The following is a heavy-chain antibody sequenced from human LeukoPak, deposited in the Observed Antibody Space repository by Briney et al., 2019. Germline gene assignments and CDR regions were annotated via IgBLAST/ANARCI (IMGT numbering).Heavy chain of an antibody. CDR1: GGSFSGYY. Sequence: SETLSLTCAVYGGSFSGYYWSWIRQPPVKVLEWIGEINHSGSTNYNPSLKSRVTISVDTSKNQFSLKLSSVTAADTAVYYCARDQGRRGTGSGSSRFHPFDYWGQGTLVTVSS. V-gene: IGHV4-34*01. CDR2: INHSGST. CDR3: ARDQGRRGTGSGSSRFHPFDY. J-gene: IGHJ4*02. D-gene: IGHD3-10*01.